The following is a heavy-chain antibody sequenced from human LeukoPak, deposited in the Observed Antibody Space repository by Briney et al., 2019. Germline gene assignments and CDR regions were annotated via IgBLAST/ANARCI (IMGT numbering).Heavy chain of an antibody. J-gene: IGHJ4*02. V-gene: IGHV4-4*07. CDR1: GGSIRGYY. CDR3: AREGMIRGDPYFDN. CDR2: ISTRGST. D-gene: IGHD3-16*01. Sequence: PSETLSLTCTVHGGSIRGYYWSWIRQPAGKGLEWMGRISTRGSTNSNPSLQSRVTMSVDMSKKQFSLRLRSVTAADTAVYYCAREGMIRGDPYFDNWGQGTLVTVSS.